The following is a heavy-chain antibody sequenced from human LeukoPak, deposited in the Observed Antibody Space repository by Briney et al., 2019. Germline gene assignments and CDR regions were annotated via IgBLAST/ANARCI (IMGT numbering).Heavy chain of an antibody. Sequence: PPGGSLRLSCAASGFTFSSYAMSWVRQAPGKGLEWVSAISGSGGSTYYADSVKGRFTISRDNSKNTLYLQMNILRTEDTAVYYCAKPRELYYDILTGYYNPDAFDIWGQGTMVTVSS. D-gene: IGHD3-9*01. J-gene: IGHJ3*02. CDR2: ISGSGGST. CDR1: GFTFSSYA. V-gene: IGHV3-23*01. CDR3: AKPRELYYDILTGYYNPDAFDI.